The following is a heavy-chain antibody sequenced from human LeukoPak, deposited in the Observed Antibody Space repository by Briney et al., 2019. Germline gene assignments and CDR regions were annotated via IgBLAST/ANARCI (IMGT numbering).Heavy chain of an antibody. CDR2: FSAYNGNT. CDR3: ARDLGVIAGNIRRRGPIDY. D-gene: IGHD3-22*01. CDR1: GYTFTSYG. V-gene: IGHV1-18*01. Sequence: ASVKVSCKASGYTFTSYGISWVRQAPGQGLEWMGWFSAYNGNTNYAQKLQGRVTMTTDTSTSTAYMELRSLRSDDTAVYYCARDLGVIAGNIRRRGPIDYWGQGTLVTVSS. J-gene: IGHJ4*02.